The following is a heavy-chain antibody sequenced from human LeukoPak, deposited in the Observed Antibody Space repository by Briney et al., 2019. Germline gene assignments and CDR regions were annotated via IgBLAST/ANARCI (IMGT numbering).Heavy chain of an antibody. Sequence: PGGSLRLSCAASGFTFSSYAMSWVRQAPGKGLEWVSAISGSGGSTYYADSVKGRFTISRDNSKNTLYLQMNSLRAEDTAVYYCAKISGSGSTPYYFDYWGQGTLVTVSS. D-gene: IGHD3-10*01. CDR3: AKISGSGSTPYYFDY. CDR2: ISGSGGST. J-gene: IGHJ4*02. V-gene: IGHV3-23*01. CDR1: GFTFSSYA.